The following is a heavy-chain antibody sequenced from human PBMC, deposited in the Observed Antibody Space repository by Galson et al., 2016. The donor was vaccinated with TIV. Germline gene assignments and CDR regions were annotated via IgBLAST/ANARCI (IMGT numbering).Heavy chain of an antibody. Sequence: SVKVSCKASGYTFTIYPIHWVRQAPGQSLEWMGRSNAANGHTKYSQRFQGRVTITRDTTTTTASMELSSLRSEDAAVYYCARPPYCGGDCFKYDSWGQGHRVPVS. CDR2: SNAANGHT. J-gene: IGHJ4*02. V-gene: IGHV1-3*01. CDR3: ARPPYCGGDCFKYDS. D-gene: IGHD2-21*01. CDR1: GYTFTIYP.